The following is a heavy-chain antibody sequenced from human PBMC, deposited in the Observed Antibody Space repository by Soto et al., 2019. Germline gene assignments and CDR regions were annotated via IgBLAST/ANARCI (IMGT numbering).Heavy chain of an antibody. CDR2: IIPIFGTA. D-gene: IGHD5-18*01. Sequence: QVQLVQSGAEVKKPGSSVKVSCKASGGTFSSYAISWVRQAPGQGLEWMGGIIPIFGTANYAQKFQGRVTITADESTTTAYMELRSLRSEYTAVYYGARDEETEYSYGYLNYWGQGTLVTVSS. CDR1: GGTFSSYA. V-gene: IGHV1-69*01. CDR3: ARDEETEYSYGYLNY. J-gene: IGHJ4*02.